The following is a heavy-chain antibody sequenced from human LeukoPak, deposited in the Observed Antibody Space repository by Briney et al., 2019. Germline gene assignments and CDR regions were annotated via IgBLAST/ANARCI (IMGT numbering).Heavy chain of an antibody. CDR2: INHSGST. D-gene: IGHD3-9*01. J-gene: IGHJ6*03. Sequence: SETLSLTCAVYGGSFTDYYWTWIRQPPGKGLEWIGEINHSGSTNYNPSLRSRVTMSLDTSKNQFSLKLYSVTAADTAVYYCARGGSTLHSAGGHDIEFYYYYYMDVWGKGTTVTISS. CDR1: GGSFTDYY. V-gene: IGHV4-34*01. CDR3: ARGGSTLHSAGGHDIEFYYYYYMDV.